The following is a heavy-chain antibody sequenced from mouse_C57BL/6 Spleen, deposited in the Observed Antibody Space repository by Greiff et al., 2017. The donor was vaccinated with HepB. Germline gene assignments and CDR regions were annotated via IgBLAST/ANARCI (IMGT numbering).Heavy chain of an antibody. Sequence: QVQLQQPGAELVKPGASVKMSCKASGYTFTSYWITWVKQRPGQGLEWIGDIYLGSGSTHYNEKFKSKATLTVETSSITAYMQLSSLTSEDSAVYYCARRAYGSSYRWYFDVWGTGTTVTVSS. CDR3: ARRAYGSSYRWYFDV. J-gene: IGHJ1*03. D-gene: IGHD1-1*01. CDR1: GYTFTSYW. V-gene: IGHV1-55*01. CDR2: IYLGSGST.